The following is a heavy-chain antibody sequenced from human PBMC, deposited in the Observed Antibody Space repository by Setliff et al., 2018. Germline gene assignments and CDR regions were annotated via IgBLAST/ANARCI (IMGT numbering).Heavy chain of an antibody. D-gene: IGHD6-13*01. CDR2: IYYSGDT. V-gene: IGHV4-39*01. Sequence: SETLSLTCTVSGSSISSSNYYWGWIRQPPEKGLEWIGSIYYSGDTYYNPSLKSRVTISVDTSKNQFSLNLSSVTAADTAVYFCARLSSRSHPNFDYWGQGTLVTVPQ. J-gene: IGHJ4*02. CDR1: GSSISSSNYY. CDR3: ARLSSRSHPNFDY.